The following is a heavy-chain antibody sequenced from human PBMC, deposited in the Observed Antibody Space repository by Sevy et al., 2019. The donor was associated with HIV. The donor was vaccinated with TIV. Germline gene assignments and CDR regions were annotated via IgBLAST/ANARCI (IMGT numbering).Heavy chain of an antibody. CDR1: GYTFTSYG. Sequence: ASVKVSCKASGYTFTSYGISWVRQAPGQGLEWMGWISAYNGNTNYAQKLQGRVTMTTDTSTSTAYMELRSLRSDDTAVYYCARDRKLAHEGKGYYYYGMDVWGQGTTVTVSS. J-gene: IGHJ6*02. CDR3: ARDRKLAHEGKGYYYYGMDV. CDR2: ISAYNGNT. V-gene: IGHV1-18*01. D-gene: IGHD1-26*01.